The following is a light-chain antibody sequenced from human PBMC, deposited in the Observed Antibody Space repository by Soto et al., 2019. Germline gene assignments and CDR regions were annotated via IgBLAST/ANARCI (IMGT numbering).Light chain of an antibody. J-gene: IGKJ1*01. CDR1: QSISYY. Sequence: IQLTQSPSSLSASVGDRVTIICRASQSISYYLNWYQQKQGRAPRLLIYSTSTLQSGVPSKFSGSGSGTDFTLTISSLEPEDFATYYCQQNYSTPWTFGQGTKVDIK. CDR2: STS. V-gene: IGKV1-39*01. CDR3: QQNYSTPWT.